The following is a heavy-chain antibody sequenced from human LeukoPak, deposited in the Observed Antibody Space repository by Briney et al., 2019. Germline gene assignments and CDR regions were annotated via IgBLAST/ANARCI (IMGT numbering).Heavy chain of an antibody. CDR3: ARDPLSTNDFDI. CDR1: GASISSYY. J-gene: IGHJ3*02. CDR2: IYTSGST. Sequence: SETLSLTCTVSGASISSYYWTWIRQPAGKGLEWIGRIYTSGSTNYNPSLKSRVAISVDTSKNQFSLKLSSVTAADTAVYFCARDPLSTNDFDIWGQGTMVTVSS. D-gene: IGHD1-1*01. V-gene: IGHV4-4*07.